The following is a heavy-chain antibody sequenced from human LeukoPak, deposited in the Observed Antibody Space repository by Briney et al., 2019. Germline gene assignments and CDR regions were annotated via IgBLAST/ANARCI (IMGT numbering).Heavy chain of an antibody. CDR2: INHSGST. V-gene: IGHV4-34*01. J-gene: IGHJ4*02. D-gene: IGHD1-20*01. CDR3: ARALLYNWNYLGY. CDR1: GGSFSGYY. Sequence: SETLSLTCAVYGGSFSGYYWSWIRQPPGKGLEWIGEINHSGSTNYNPSLKGRVTISVDTSKNQFSLKLSSVTAADTAVYYCARALLYNWNYLGYWGQGTLVTVSS.